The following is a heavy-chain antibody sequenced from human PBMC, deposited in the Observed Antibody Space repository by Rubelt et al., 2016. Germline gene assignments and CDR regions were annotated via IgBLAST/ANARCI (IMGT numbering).Heavy chain of an antibody. CDR1: GFTFSSYG. J-gene: IGHJ6*02. CDR3: AKEFDYYGSGSRYYYFGMDV. CDR2: ISGSGGTT. D-gene: IGHD3-10*01. V-gene: IGHV3-23*04. Sequence: EVRLVESGGGLLQPGGSLRLSCAASGFTFSSYGMSWVRQSPGKGLEWVSGISGSGGTTSYANSVKGRFTLSRDNSKNKLYLQMNSLRAEETALYYCAKEFDYYGSGSRYYYFGMDVWGQGTTVTVSS.